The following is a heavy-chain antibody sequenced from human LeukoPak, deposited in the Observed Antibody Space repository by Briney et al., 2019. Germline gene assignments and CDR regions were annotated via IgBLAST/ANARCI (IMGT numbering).Heavy chain of an antibody. CDR2: IYPGDTVT. Sequence: GESLKISCKGSGYSFINYWIGWVRQMPGKGLEWMGIIYPGDTVTIYSPSFQGQVTISDDKSISTAYLQWSSLKASDTAMYYCARRVDSYDGGDDAFDIWGQGTMVTVSS. CDR1: GYSFINYW. J-gene: IGHJ3*02. D-gene: IGHD5-18*01. CDR3: ARRVDSYDGGDDAFDI. V-gene: IGHV5-51*01.